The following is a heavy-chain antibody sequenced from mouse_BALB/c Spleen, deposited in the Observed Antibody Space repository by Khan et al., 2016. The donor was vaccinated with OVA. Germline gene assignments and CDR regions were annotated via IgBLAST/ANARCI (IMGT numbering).Heavy chain of an antibody. D-gene: IGHD1-1*01. J-gene: IGHJ2*01. Sequence: EVKLLESGPGLVKPSPSLSLSCTATGYSITSCYGWNWLRQFPGNNREWLGNISYSGSTNYNPSLKRRTSITRDTSKNQFFLQLNSVNTEDTDTSYCARKGRINYWGQGTTLTVSS. V-gene: IGHV3-2*02. CDR1: GYSITSCYG. CDR3: ARKGRINY. CDR2: ISYSGST.